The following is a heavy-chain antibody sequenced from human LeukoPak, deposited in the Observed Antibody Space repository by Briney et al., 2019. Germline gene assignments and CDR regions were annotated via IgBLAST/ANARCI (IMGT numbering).Heavy chain of an antibody. Sequence: GGSLRLSCAASGLTFSSYYMSWVRQAPGKGLEWVSGISGGGGSTYYADSVKGRFTISRDNSKSTLFLQMNSLRAEDTAVYYCAKATHDYGDYEGSDYWGQGTLVTVSS. J-gene: IGHJ4*02. CDR2: ISGGGGST. CDR1: GLTFSSYY. V-gene: IGHV3-23*01. D-gene: IGHD4-17*01. CDR3: AKATHDYGDYEGSDY.